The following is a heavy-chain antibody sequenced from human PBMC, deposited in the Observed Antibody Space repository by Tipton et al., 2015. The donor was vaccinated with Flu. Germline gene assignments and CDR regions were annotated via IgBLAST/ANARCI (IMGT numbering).Heavy chain of an antibody. Sequence: GSLRLSCAASGFTFNTYDMHWVRQGTGRGLEWVSATDTAGNTFYSGSVQGRFTISRENGKNSLFLQMNSLTAGDTAVYFCARGGLHNIPQAFPDDYAMDVWGLGTTVTVSS. V-gene: IGHV3-13*01. J-gene: IGHJ6*02. CDR3: ARGGLHNIPQAFPDDYAMDV. CDR2: TDTAGNT. D-gene: IGHD2-21*01. CDR1: GFTFNTYD.